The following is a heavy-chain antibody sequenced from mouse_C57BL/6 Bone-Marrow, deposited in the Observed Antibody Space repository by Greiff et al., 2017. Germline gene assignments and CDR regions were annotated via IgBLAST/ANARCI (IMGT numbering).Heavy chain of an antibody. V-gene: IGHV1-81*01. Sequence: QVQLKQSGAELARPGASVKLSCKASGYTFTSYGISWVKQRTGQGLEWIGEIYPRSGNTYYNEKFKGKATLNADKSSSTAYMELRSLTSEDSAVYFCAREGYLGFAYWGQGTLVTVSA. CDR2: IYPRSGNT. CDR3: AREGYLGFAY. J-gene: IGHJ3*01. CDR1: GYTFTSYG.